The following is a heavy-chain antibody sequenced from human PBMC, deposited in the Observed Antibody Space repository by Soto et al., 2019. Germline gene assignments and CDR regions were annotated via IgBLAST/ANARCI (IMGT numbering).Heavy chain of an antibody. J-gene: IGHJ5*02. V-gene: IGHV2-26*01. CDR2: IDSSGEK. CDR1: GLSITDSEMG. D-gene: IGHD6-19*01. CDR3: ARRHLAVAVSPWCDP. Sequence: QVTLKESGPVLVKPTETLTLRCTVSGLSITDSEMGVSWIRQTPGQPLEWLAHIDSSGEKSYRTFLKSRLAISKDTSKSQIVLTMTTMDPADTATYYSARRHLAVAVSPWCDPWGQGIPVTVSS.